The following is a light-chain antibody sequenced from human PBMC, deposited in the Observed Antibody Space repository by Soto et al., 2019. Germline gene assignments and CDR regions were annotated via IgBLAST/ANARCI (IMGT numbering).Light chain of an antibody. CDR2: KNN. J-gene: IGLJ2*01. Sequence: QSVLTQPPSASGTPGQRVTISCSGSSSNIGTNYVYWYQQLPGTAPKLVIYKNNQRPSGVPDRFSGSKSGNSASRAISGLRSQDEADYYCATWDDTHVLFGGGTKVTVL. CDR3: ATWDDTHVL. CDR1: SSNIGTNY. V-gene: IGLV1-47*01.